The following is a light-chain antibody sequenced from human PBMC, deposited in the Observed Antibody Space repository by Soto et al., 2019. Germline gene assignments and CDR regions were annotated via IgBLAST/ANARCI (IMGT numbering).Light chain of an antibody. Sequence: QSALTQPPSASGSPGQSVTISCTGTSSDVGGYNYVSWYQQHPGKAPKLMIYEVSKRPSGVPDRFSGSKSGNTASLTVSGLQAEDEADYYCSSYAGVFGTGTKLTVL. CDR2: EVS. CDR1: SSDVGGYNY. V-gene: IGLV2-8*01. CDR3: SSYAGV. J-gene: IGLJ1*01.